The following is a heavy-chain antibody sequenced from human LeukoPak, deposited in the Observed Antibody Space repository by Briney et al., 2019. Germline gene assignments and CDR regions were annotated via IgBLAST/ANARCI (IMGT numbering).Heavy chain of an antibody. CDR2: ISYDGSNK. V-gene: IGHV3-30*18. D-gene: IGHD3-10*01. Sequence: GGSLRLSCAASGFTFSSYGMHWVRQAPGKGLEWVAVISYDGSNKYYADPVKGRFTISRDNSKNTLYLQMNSLRAEDTAVYYCAKPVMVRGTIPEFDYWGQGTLVTVSS. CDR3: AKPVMVRGTIPEFDY. J-gene: IGHJ4*02. CDR1: GFTFSSYG.